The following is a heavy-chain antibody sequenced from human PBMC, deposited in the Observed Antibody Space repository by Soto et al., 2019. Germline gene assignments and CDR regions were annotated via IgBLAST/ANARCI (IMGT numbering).Heavy chain of an antibody. CDR3: AKGPPLLMVYPVLES. V-gene: IGHV3-30*18. CDR1: EFTFSKHG. D-gene: IGHD2-8*01. J-gene: IGHJ4*02. Sequence: VQLVESGGGVVQPGRSLRLSCAASEFTFSKHGMHWVRQAPGKGLEWVAVISYDGSNKYYGDSVKDRFTISRDNSKNTLYLHMNSLRPEDTAVYFCAKGPPLLMVYPVLESWGQGTLVTVSS. CDR2: ISYDGSNK.